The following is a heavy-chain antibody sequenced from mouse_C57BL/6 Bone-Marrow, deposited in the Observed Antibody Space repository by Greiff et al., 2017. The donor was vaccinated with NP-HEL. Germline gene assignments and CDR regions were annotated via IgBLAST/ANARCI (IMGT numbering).Heavy chain of an antibody. CDR2: IRSKSSNYAT. D-gene: IGHD2-4*01. J-gene: IGHJ3*01. V-gene: IGHV10-3*01. CDR1: GFTFNTYA. CDR3: VRDARDYDYDGGPWFAY. Sequence: GGGLVQPKGSLTLSCAASGFTFNTYAMHWVRQAPGKGFEWVARIRSKSSNYATYYADSVKDRFTISRDDSQSMLYLQMNNLKTEDTAMYSCVRDARDYDYDGGPWFAYWGQGTLVTVSA.